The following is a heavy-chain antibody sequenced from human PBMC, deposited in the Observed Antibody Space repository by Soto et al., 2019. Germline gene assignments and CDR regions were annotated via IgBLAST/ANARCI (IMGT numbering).Heavy chain of an antibody. V-gene: IGHV1-18*01. Sequence: ASVKVSCKASGYTFTSYGISWVRQAPGQGLEWMGWISAYNGNTNYAQKLQGRVTMTTDTSTSTAYMELRSLRSHDTAVYYCARHRTACYDFWSGYIGTSDPWGQGTLATVSS. J-gene: IGHJ5*02. CDR3: ARHRTACYDFWSGYIGTSDP. CDR2: ISAYNGNT. CDR1: GYTFTSYG. D-gene: IGHD3-3*01.